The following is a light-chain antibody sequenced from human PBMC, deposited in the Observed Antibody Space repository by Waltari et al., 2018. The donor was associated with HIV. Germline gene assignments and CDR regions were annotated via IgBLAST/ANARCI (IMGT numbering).Light chain of an antibody. J-gene: IGKJ1*01. V-gene: IGKV1-27*01. CDR1: QGISNY. CDR3: QKYNSAPRT. CDR2: AAS. Sequence: DIKMTQSPSSLSASVGDRVTITCRASQGISNYLAWYQQKPGKVPKLLIYAASTLQSVVPSRFSGSGSGTDFTLTISSLQPEDVATYYCQKYNSAPRTFGQGTKVEIK.